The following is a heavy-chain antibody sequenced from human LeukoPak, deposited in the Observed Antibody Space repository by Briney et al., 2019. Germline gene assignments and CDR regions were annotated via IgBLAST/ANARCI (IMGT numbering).Heavy chain of an antibody. D-gene: IGHD2-15*01. CDR2: INPNSGGT. Sequence: ASVKVSCKASGYTFTGYYMHWVRQAPGQGLEWMGWINPNSGGTNYAQKFQGRVTMTRDTSISTAYMELSRLRSDDTAVYYCARVSCCGVSYHYYYYMDVWGRGTTVTVSS. CDR3: ARVSCCGVSYHYYYYMDV. CDR1: GYTFTGYY. J-gene: IGHJ6*03. V-gene: IGHV1-2*02.